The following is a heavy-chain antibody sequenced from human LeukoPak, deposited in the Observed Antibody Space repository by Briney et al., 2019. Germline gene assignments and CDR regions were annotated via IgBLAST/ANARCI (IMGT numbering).Heavy chain of an antibody. J-gene: IGHJ4*02. CDR3: AGTWSFDY. Sequence: GGSLRLSCAVSGFTFSNDWMHWVRQAPGKGLLWVSHISGDGTTTNYADSVKGRFTISRDNAKNTLYLQMDSLRAEDTAVYYCAGTWSFDYWGQGTLVTASS. CDR1: GFTFSNDW. V-gene: IGHV3-74*01. D-gene: IGHD2-15*01. CDR2: ISGDGTTT.